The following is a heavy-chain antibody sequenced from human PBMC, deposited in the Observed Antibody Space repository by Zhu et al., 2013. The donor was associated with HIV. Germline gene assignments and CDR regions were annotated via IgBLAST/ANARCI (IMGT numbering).Heavy chain of an antibody. D-gene: IGHD3-3*01. J-gene: IGHJ4*02. CDR2: ISAYSGNT. V-gene: IGHV1-18*01. CDR1: GYIFKNYG. CDR3: ARAAPTGSGYTAFDY. Sequence: QVHLVQSGAEVKKPGASVKVSCKASGYIFKNYGYIWVRQAPGQGLEWMGWISAYSGNTNYPQKFQGRVTITADESTSTAYMELSSLRSEDTAVYYCARAAPTGSGYTAFDYWGRGNPGHRLL.